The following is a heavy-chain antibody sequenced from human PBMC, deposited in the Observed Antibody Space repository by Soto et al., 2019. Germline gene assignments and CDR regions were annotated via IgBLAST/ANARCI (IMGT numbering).Heavy chain of an antibody. D-gene: IGHD6-19*01. J-gene: IGHJ6*02. V-gene: IGHV3-30*18. Sequence: PGGSLRLSCADSGFTFSSYGMHWVRQAPGKGLEWVAVISYDGSNKYYADSVKGRFTISRDNSKNTLYLQMNSLRAEDTAVYYCAKVLSTKIGYSSGPRLPEYGMDVWGQGTTVTVSS. CDR3: AKVLSTKIGYSSGPRLPEYGMDV. CDR2: ISYDGSNK. CDR1: GFTFSSYG.